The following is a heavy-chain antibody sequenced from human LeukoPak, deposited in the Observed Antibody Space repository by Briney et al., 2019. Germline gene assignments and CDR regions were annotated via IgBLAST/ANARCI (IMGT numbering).Heavy chain of an antibody. D-gene: IGHD4-17*01. Sequence: ASVKVSCKASGYTFTSYYMHWVRQATGQGLEWMGWMNPNSGNTGYAQKFQGRVTMTRSTSISTAYMELSSLRSEDTAVYYCATASTVTTERGSVVRAFDIWGQGTMVTVSS. CDR1: GYTFTSYY. CDR3: ATASTVTTERGSVVRAFDI. J-gene: IGHJ3*02. CDR2: MNPNSGNT. V-gene: IGHV1-8*02.